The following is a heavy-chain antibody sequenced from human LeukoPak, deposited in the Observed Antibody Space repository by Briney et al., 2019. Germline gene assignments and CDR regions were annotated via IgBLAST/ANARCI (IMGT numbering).Heavy chain of an antibody. D-gene: IGHD2-15*01. CDR3: ARGYSRAAFDI. J-gene: IGHJ3*02. Sequence: GGSLRLSCAASGFTFSNYLMNWVRQAPGKGLEWISYISTGSSTIYYADSVKGRFTISRDNAKNSLYLQMNSLRAEDTALYYCARGYSRAAFDIWGQGTVVAVSS. CDR2: ISTGSSTI. V-gene: IGHV3-48*01. CDR1: GFTFSNYL.